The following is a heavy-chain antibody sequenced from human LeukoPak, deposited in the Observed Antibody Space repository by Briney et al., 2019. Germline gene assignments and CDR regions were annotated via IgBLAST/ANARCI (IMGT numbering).Heavy chain of an antibody. Sequence: ASVEVSCKASGYTFTGYYMHWERQAPGQGLEWMGWINPNSGGTNYAQKFQGRVTMTRDTSISTAYMELSRLRSDDTAVYYCARSRSIVGATQVVGYWGQGTLVTVSS. D-gene: IGHD1-26*01. J-gene: IGHJ4*02. CDR3: ARSRSIVGATQVVGY. V-gene: IGHV1-2*02. CDR1: GYTFTGYY. CDR2: INPNSGGT.